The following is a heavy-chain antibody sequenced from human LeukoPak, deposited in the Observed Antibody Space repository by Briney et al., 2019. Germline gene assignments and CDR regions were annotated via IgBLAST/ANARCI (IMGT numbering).Heavy chain of an antibody. Sequence: GGSLRLSCAVSGFTFSDYSMNWVRQAPGKGLEWVSYISSASRTIKYADFVRGRFTVSRDNAKKSLHLQMNRLTTEDTAVYFCVRDVGRFSYDSTGEDYWGQGTLVTVSS. V-gene: IGHV3-48*04. J-gene: IGHJ4*02. CDR2: ISSASRTI. CDR3: VRDVGRFSYDSTGEDY. D-gene: IGHD3-22*01. CDR1: GFTFSDYS.